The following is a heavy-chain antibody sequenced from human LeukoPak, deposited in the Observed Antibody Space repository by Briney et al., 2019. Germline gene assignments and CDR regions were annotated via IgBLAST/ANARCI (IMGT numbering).Heavy chain of an antibody. Sequence: GGSLRLSCAASGFTFSSYAMSWVRQAPGKGLEWVSAISGSGGSTYYADSVKGRFTISRDNSKNTLYLQMNSLRAEDTAVYYCAKRLRTTVVNSHAFDIWGQGTMVTVSS. CDR3: AKRLRTTVVNSHAFDI. J-gene: IGHJ3*02. CDR1: GFTFSSYA. D-gene: IGHD4-17*01. CDR2: ISGSGGST. V-gene: IGHV3-23*01.